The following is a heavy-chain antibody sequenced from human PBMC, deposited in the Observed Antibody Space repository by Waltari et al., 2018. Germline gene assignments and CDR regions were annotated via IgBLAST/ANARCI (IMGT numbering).Heavy chain of an antibody. J-gene: IGHJ3*02. CDR1: GFTVSSNY. CDR2: IYSGGST. CDR3: ARGTDYGDYDGGDDAFDI. D-gene: IGHD4-17*01. Sequence: EVQLVESGGGLIQPGGSLRLSCAASGFTVSSNYMSWVRQAPGKGLEWVSVIYSGGSTYYAASVKGRFTISRDNSKNTRDLQMNSLRAEDTAVYYWARGTDYGDYDGGDDAFDIWGQGTMVTVSS. V-gene: IGHV3-53*01.